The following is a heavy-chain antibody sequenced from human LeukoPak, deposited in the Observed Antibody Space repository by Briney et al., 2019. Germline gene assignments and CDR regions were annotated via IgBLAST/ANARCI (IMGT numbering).Heavy chain of an antibody. J-gene: IGHJ6*02. CDR1: GYTFTSYA. Sequence: ASVKVSCKASGYTFTSYAMNWVRQAPGQGLEWMGWINTNTGNPTYAQGFTGRFVFSLDTSVSTAYLQISSLKAEDTAVYYCARGELPPEGVDYYYGMTSGAKGPRSPSP. V-gene: IGHV7-4-1*02. D-gene: IGHD1-26*01. CDR3: ARGELPPEGVDYYYGMTS. CDR2: INTNTGNP.